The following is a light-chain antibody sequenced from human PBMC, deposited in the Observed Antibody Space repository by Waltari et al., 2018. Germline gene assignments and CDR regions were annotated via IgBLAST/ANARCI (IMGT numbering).Light chain of an antibody. V-gene: IGLV1-44*01. J-gene: IGLJ3*02. CDR1: ASNIGGNL. CDR2: RGD. Sequence: QSVLTQPPSASGTPGQRVTISCSGSASNIGGNLVNWYQQLPGKAPKLLIYRGDQRPSGVPDRFPGSKSGTSASLAISGLQSEDEADYYCASWDDSLNGHWVFGGGTKVTVL. CDR3: ASWDDSLNGHWV.